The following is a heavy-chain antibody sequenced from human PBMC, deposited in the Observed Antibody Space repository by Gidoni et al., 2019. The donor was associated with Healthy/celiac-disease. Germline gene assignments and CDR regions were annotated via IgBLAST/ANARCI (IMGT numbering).Heavy chain of an antibody. CDR3: AKDTGYYYDSSGYNDY. J-gene: IGHJ4*02. CDR1: GFTFSSYG. D-gene: IGHD3-22*01. CDR2: IRYDGSNK. Sequence: QVQLVESGGGVVQPGVSLRLSCAASGFTFSSYGMHWVRQAPGKGLEWVAFIRYDGSNKYYADSVKGRFTISRDNSKNTLYLQMNSLRAEDTAVYYCAKDTGYYYDSSGYNDYWGQGTLVTVSS. V-gene: IGHV3-30*02.